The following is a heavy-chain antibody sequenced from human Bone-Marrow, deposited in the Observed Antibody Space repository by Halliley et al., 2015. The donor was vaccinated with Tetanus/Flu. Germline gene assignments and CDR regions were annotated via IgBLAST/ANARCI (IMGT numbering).Heavy chain of an antibody. D-gene: IGHD2-2*01. J-gene: IGHJ3*02. CDR2: IFPGDSDT. Sequence: GIIFPGDSDTRNSPSFQGQVTIPADKSINTAYLQWSSLKASDTAIYYCARSIPSAPMGPFDIWGQGTMVTVSS. V-gene: IGHV5-51*01. CDR3: ARSIPSAPMGPFDI.